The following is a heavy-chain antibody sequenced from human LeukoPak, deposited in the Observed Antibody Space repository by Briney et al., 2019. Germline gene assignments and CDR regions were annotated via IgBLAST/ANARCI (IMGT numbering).Heavy chain of an antibody. CDR2: INHSGST. V-gene: IGHV4-34*01. D-gene: IGHD6-13*01. CDR1: GGSFSGYY. CDR3: ARVAYSSSWYYFDY. Sequence: SETLSLTCAVYGGSFSGYYWSWIRQPPGKGLEWIGEINHSGSTNYNPSLKSRVTFSVDTSKNQFSLKLSSVTAADTAVYYCARVAYSSSWYYFDYWGQGTLVTVSS. J-gene: IGHJ4*02.